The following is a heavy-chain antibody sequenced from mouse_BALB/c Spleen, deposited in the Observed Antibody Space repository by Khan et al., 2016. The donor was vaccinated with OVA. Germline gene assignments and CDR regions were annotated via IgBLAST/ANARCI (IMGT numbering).Heavy chain of an antibody. Sequence: QVQLKQSGAELMRPGASVKISCKATGYIFSSYWIEWVKQRPGHGLEWIGEILPGSGTTNYNEKFKGKATFTAETSSNTASMKLSSLTSEDSAVYFCARYGNHWNFDFWGAGTTVTVSS. CDR3: ARYGNHWNFDF. V-gene: IGHV1-9*01. D-gene: IGHD2-1*01. CDR1: GYIFSSYW. CDR2: ILPGSGTT. J-gene: IGHJ1*01.